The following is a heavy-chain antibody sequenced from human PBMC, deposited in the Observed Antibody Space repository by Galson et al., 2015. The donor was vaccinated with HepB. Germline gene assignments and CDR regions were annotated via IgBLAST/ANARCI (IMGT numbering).Heavy chain of an antibody. CDR1: GFTFSSYG. V-gene: IGHV3-33*01. CDR3: ARGGYDFWSGSYYMDV. D-gene: IGHD3-3*01. Sequence: SLRLSCAASGFTFSSYGMHWVRQAPGKGLEWVAVIWYDGSNKYYADSVKGRFAISRDNSKNTLYLQMNSLRAEDTAVYYCARGGYDFWSGSYYMDVWGKGTTVTVSS. J-gene: IGHJ6*03. CDR2: IWYDGSNK.